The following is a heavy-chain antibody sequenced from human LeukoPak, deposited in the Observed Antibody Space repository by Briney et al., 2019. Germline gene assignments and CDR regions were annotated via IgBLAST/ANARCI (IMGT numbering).Heavy chain of an antibody. V-gene: IGHV4-59*01. CDR1: GSSISSYY. Sequence: SETLSLTCTVSGSSISSYYWSWIRQPPGKGLEWIGYINDSGSTKYNPSLESRVTISVDMSKNQFSLRLNSVTAADTAVYYCARDTGVRPRVAHFDYWGQGTLVTVSS. CDR3: ARDTGVRPRVAHFDY. J-gene: IGHJ4*02. CDR2: INDSGST. D-gene: IGHD1-14*01.